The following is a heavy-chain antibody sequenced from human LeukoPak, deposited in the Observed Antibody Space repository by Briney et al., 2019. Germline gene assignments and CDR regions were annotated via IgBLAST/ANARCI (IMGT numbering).Heavy chain of an antibody. J-gene: IGHJ5*02. CDR2: IYYSGST. D-gene: IGHD3-3*02. CDR1: GGSISSYY. CDR3: ARDLSHFWSGYSQVDWFDP. Sequence: SETLSLTCTVSGGSISSYYWSWIRQPPGKGLEWIGYIYYSGSTNYNPSLKSRVTISVDTSKNQFSLKLSSVTAADTAVYYCARDLSHFWSGYSQVDWFDPWGQGTLVTVSS. V-gene: IGHV4-59*12.